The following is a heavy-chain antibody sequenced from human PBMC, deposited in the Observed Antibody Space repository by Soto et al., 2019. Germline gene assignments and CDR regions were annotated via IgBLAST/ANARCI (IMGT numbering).Heavy chain of an antibody. J-gene: IGHJ5*01. CDR3: ARPFDTSGWYDS. CDR2: VNTVNGNT. V-gene: IGHV1-3*04. D-gene: IGHD6-19*01. CDR1: GYSFTRHA. Sequence: ASVKVSCKASGYSFTRHAMHWVRQAPGERPEWMGWVNTVNGNTKYSQKLQGRVTITKDTSATTSYMELSSLRSEDSAVYYCARPFDTSGWYDSWGQGTLVTVSS.